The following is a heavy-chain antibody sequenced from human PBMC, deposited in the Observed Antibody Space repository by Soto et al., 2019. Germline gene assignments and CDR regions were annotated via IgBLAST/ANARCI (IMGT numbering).Heavy chain of an antibody. CDR3: ARAGGDGSCD. CDR1: GGSFSGYY. D-gene: IGHD2-21*01. Sequence: QVQLQQWGAGLLKPSETLSLTCAVYGGSFSGYYSNWIRQPPGKGLEWIGQITQSGSINYNPSLKXXVXLXXDTSKNQFSLKLNSVTAADTAVYFCARAGGDGSCDWGQGTLVTVSS. CDR2: ITQSGSI. V-gene: IGHV4-34*01. J-gene: IGHJ4*02.